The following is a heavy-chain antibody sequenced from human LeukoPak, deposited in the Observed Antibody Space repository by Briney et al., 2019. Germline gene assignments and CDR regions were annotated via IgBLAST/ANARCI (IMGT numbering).Heavy chain of an antibody. Sequence: GGSLRLSCAASGFTFSSYGMSWVRQAPGKGLEWVSAISGSGGSTYYADSVKGRFTISRDNSKNTLYLQMNSLRAEDTAVYCCAKDGLWFGEPTDYWGQGTLVTVSS. V-gene: IGHV3-23*01. CDR2: ISGSGGST. J-gene: IGHJ4*02. CDR1: GFTFSSYG. D-gene: IGHD3-10*01. CDR3: AKDGLWFGEPTDY.